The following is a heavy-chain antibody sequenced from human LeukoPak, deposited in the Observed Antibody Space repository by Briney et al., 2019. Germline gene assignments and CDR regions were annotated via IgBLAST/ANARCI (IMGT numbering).Heavy chain of an antibody. CDR3: TTSRAFWSNYYGLDH. J-gene: IGHJ4*02. CDR1: GFTFSSYW. CDR2: INHDGSNT. Sequence: GGSLRLSCAASGFTFSSYWMHWVRQAPGKGLVWVSFINHDGSNTTYADSVKGRFTVSRDNAKNTMYLQVNSLRAEDTAVYYCTTSRAFWSNYYGLDHWGRGTLVTVSS. D-gene: IGHD3-10*01. V-gene: IGHV3-74*03.